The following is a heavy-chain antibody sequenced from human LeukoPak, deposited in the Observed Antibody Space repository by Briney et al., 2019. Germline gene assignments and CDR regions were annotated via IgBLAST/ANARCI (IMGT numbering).Heavy chain of an antibody. V-gene: IGHV3-23*01. Sequence: GESLKISCAASGFTFSSYAMSWVRQAPGKGLEWVSGIGGNGGSTYYADSVKGRFTISRDNSKNTLYLQMNSLRAEDTAVYYCAKPKYTVAGSNYFDYWGQGTLVTVSS. J-gene: IGHJ4*02. CDR3: AKPKYTVAGSNYFDY. CDR2: IGGNGGST. CDR1: GFTFSSYA. D-gene: IGHD6-19*01.